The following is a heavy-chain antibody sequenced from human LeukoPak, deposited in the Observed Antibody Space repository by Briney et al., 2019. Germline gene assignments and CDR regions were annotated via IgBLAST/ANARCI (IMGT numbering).Heavy chain of an antibody. CDR3: ARTLSEYSSSSLGY. D-gene: IGHD6-6*01. V-gene: IGHV4-59*11. CDR1: GGSMRSHY. J-gene: IGHJ4*02. Sequence: SETLSLTCTVSGGSMRSHYWSWIRQPPGKGLEWIGYIYYSGSTNYNPSLKSRVTISVDTSKNQFSLKLSSVTAADTAVYYCARTLSEYSSSSLGYWGQGTLVTVSS. CDR2: IYYSGST.